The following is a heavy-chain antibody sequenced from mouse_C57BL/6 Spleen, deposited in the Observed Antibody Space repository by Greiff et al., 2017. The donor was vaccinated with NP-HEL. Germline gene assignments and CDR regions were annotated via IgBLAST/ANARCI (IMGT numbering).Heavy chain of an antibody. V-gene: IGHV1-55*01. CDR3: ARWDYSNYYFDY. CDR2: IYPGSGST. J-gene: IGHJ2*01. Sequence: QVQLQQPGAELVKPGASVKMSCKASGYTFTSYWITWVKQRPGQGLEWIGDIYPGSGSTNYNEKFKSKATLTVDTSSSTAYMQLSSLTSEDSAVYYCARWDYSNYYFDYWGKGTTLTVSS. D-gene: IGHD2-5*01. CDR1: GYTFTSYW.